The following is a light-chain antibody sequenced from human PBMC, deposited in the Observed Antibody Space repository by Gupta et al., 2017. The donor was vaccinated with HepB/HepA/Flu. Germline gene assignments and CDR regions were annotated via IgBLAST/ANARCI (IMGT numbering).Light chain of an antibody. J-gene: IGKJ4*01. CDR2: GAF. CDR3: QQTDSTPRT. V-gene: IGKV1-39*01. Sequence: IHMTQSPSSLSASVGDRVIITCRAGQNISNHLSWYQQKPGKAPKLLIYGAFNLHSGVPSRFSGSGSGTDFTLTISRLQPEDFATYSCQQTDSTPRTFGRGTKVEIK. CDR1: QNISNH.